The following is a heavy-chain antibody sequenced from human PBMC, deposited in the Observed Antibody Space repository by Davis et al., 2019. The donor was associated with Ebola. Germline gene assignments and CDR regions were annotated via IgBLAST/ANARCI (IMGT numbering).Heavy chain of an antibody. CDR2: IYYSGST. CDR3: ARHAPLGATTLHP. D-gene: IGHD1-26*01. Sequence: PSETLSLTCTVFGGSISSYYWSWIRQPPGKGLEWIGYIYYSGSTNYNPSLKSRVTISVDTSKNQFSLKLSSVTAADTAVYYCARHAPLGATTLHPWGQGTLVTVSS. J-gene: IGHJ5*02. V-gene: IGHV4-59*08. CDR1: GGSISSYY.